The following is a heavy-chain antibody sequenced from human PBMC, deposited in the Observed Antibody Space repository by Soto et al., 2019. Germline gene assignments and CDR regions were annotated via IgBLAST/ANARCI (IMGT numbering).Heavy chain of an antibody. J-gene: IGHJ6*03. CDR3: ARHKIGYCSSTSCPRYYYDYMDV. CDR2: IYYSGST. CDR1: GGSISSSSYY. V-gene: IGHV4-39*01. Sequence: PSETLSLTCTVSGGSISSSSYYWGWIRQPPGKGLEWIGSIYYSGSTYYNPSLKSRVTISVDTSKNQFSLKLSSVTAADTAVYYCARHKIGYCSSTSCPRYYYDYMDVWGKGTTVTVS. D-gene: IGHD2-2*01.